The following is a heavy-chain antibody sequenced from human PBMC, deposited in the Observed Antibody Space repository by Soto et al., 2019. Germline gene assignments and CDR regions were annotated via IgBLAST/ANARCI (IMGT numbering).Heavy chain of an antibody. Sequence: PWGALIVSCAASGFTFSIYGMRLVRQAPGKGLDWVAVISYDGSNKYYADSVKGRFTISRDNSKNTLYLQMNSLRAEDTAVYYCAKGGETYYDFWSGHPVWGQGTTVTVSS. J-gene: IGHJ6*01. CDR3: AKGGETYYDFWSGHPV. V-gene: IGHV3-30*18. CDR2: ISYDGSNK. CDR1: GFTFSIYG. D-gene: IGHD3-3*01.